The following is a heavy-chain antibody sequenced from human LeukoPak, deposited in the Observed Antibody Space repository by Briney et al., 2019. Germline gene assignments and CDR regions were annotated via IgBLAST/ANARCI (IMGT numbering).Heavy chain of an antibody. J-gene: IGHJ6*03. Sequence: SETLSLTCTVSGGSISSYYWSWIRQPAGKGLEWIGRIYTSGSTNYNPSLKSRVTMSVDTSRNQFSLKLSSVSAADTAVYYCARAGGGNGYNYYYYMDVWGKGTTVTVSS. D-gene: IGHD4-23*01. CDR1: GGSISSYY. CDR2: IYTSGST. V-gene: IGHV4-4*07. CDR3: ARAGGGNGYNYYYYMDV.